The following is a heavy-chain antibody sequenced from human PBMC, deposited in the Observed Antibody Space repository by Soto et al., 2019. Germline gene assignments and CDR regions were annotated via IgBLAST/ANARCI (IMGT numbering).Heavy chain of an antibody. J-gene: IGHJ4*02. D-gene: IGHD3-10*01. Sequence: EVQLVESGGGLIQPGGSPRLSCAVSGFTVSNNYMSWVRQAPGKGLEGVSVIYSGGYTAYGDSVKGRFTISRDNSKNTLYLKMNRRGAEDAAVYYGAPLRGGGGYWGQGTLVTVSS. CDR1: GFTVSNNY. CDR3: APLRGGGGY. CDR2: IYSGGYT. V-gene: IGHV3-53*01.